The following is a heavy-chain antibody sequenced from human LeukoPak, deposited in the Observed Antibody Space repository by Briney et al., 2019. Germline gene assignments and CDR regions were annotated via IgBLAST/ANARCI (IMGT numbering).Heavy chain of an antibody. Sequence: GGSLRLSCAASGFTFSSYSMNWVRQAPGKGLGWVSSISSSSSYIYYADSVKGRFTISRDNAKNSLYLQMNSLRAEDTAVYYCARAAAAGTPYYFDYWGQGTLVTVSS. CDR3: ARAAAAGTPYYFDY. D-gene: IGHD6-13*01. CDR1: GFTFSSYS. J-gene: IGHJ4*02. CDR2: ISSSSSYI. V-gene: IGHV3-21*01.